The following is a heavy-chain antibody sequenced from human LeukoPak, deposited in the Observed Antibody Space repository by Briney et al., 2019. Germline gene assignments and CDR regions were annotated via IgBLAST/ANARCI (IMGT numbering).Heavy chain of an antibody. CDR1: GGSFSGYY. CDR2: INHSGST. Sequence: SETLSLTCAVYGGSFSGYYWSWIRQPPGKGLEWIGEINHSGSTSYNPSLKSRVTISVDTSKNQFSLKLSSVTAADTAVYYCARLRTWGQGTLVTVSS. J-gene: IGHJ5*02. CDR3: ARLRT. V-gene: IGHV4-34*01.